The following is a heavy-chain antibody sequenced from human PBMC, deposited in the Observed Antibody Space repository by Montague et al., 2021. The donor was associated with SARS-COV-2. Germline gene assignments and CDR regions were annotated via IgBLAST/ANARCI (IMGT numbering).Heavy chain of an antibody. Sequence: SETLSLTCTVSGGSITNNIDYWAWIRHPPGKGLEWIGSIYYTGNTYYNPSLKSRVTISVVTSKNHFTLKLSSVTAAETAVYYCARLKRYFDSSGSPSAFDFWGQGKKVTVSS. D-gene: IGHD3-22*01. CDR2: IYYTGNT. CDR1: GGSITNNIDY. CDR3: ARLKRYFDSSGSPSAFDF. J-gene: IGHJ3*01. V-gene: IGHV4-39*02.